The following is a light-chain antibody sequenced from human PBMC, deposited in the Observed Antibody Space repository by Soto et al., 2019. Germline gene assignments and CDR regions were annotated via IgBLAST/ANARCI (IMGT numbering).Light chain of an antibody. CDR2: EVN. V-gene: IGLV2-8*01. Sequence: QSALTQPPSASGSPGQSVTISCTGTSSDAGGYDYVSWYQQHPGKAPKFMIYEVNKRPSGVPDRFSGSKSGNTASLTVSGLQAEDEADYYCCSYAGSNHPYVFGTGTKVTVL. CDR1: SSDAGGYDY. J-gene: IGLJ1*01. CDR3: CSYAGSNHPYV.